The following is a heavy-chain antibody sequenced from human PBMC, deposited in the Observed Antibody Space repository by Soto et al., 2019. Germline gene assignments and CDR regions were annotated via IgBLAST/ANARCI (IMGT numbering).Heavy chain of an antibody. CDR1: GYTFSGHF. CDR3: ARAGSYCSGGSCSFAY. Sequence: ASVKVSCKTSGYTFSGHFLQWVRQAPGAGPEWMGWINPNTGNTKYGQKFEGRVTMTRDMSSSTAYMELTRPTVDDTAVYFCARAGSYCSGGSCSFAYWGQGSLVTVSS. D-gene: IGHD2-15*01. CDR2: INPNTGNT. V-gene: IGHV1-2*02. J-gene: IGHJ4*02.